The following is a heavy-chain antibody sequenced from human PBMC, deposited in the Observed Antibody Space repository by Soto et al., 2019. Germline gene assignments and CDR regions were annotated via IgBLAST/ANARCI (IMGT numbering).Heavy chain of an antibody. V-gene: IGHV3-7*01. J-gene: IGHJ5*02. CDR1: GFTFSSYW. Sequence: EVQLVESGGGLVQPGGSLRLSCAASGFTFSSYWMSWVRQAPGKGLEWVANIKQDGSEKYYVDSVKGRFTISRDNAKNSLYLQMNSLRAEDTVVYYCARDSLARLPENGFDPWGQGTLVTVSS. CDR3: ARDSLARLPENGFDP. D-gene: IGHD6-25*01. CDR2: IKQDGSEK.